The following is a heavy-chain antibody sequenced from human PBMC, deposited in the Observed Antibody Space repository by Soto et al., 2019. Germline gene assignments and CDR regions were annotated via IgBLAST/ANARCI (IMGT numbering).Heavy chain of an antibody. D-gene: IGHD4-4*01. V-gene: IGHV4-31*03. CDR3: ARDKIKEDSNYGGYYYYYGMDV. CDR2: IYYSGST. CDR1: GGSISSGGYY. Sequence: SETLSLTCTVSGGSISSGGYYWSGIRQHPGKGLEWIGYIYYSGSTYYNPSLKSRVTISVDTSKNQFSLKLSSVTAADTAVYYCARDKIKEDSNYGGYYYYYGMDVWGQGTTVTVSS. J-gene: IGHJ6*02.